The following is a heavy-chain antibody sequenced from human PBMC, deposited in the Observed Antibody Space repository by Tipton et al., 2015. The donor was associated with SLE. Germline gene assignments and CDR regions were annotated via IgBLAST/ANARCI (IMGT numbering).Heavy chain of an antibody. D-gene: IGHD1-26*01. CDR2: INSDGSST. CDR3: ASPGEWELPDAFDI. V-gene: IGHV3-74*01. J-gene: IGHJ3*02. Sequence: SLRLSCAASGFTFSSYWMHWVRPAPGKGLVWVSRINSDGSSTSYADSVKGRFTISRDNAKNTLYLQMNSLRAEDTAVYYCASPGEWELPDAFDIWGQGTMVTVSS. CDR1: GFTFSSYW.